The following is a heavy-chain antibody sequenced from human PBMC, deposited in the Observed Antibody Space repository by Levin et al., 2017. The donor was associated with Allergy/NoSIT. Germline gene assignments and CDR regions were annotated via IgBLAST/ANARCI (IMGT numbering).Heavy chain of an antibody. CDR1: AGSFRDYS. Sequence: SETLSLTCAVYAGSFRDYSWSWIRQPPGKGLEWIGEINHFGITNYNPSLKGRVTTSVDTSKRQFSLNLNSVTAADTAVYYCVEGSGWYNYWGQGTLVTVSS. CDR2: INHFGIT. CDR3: VEGSGWYNY. V-gene: IGHV4-34*01. J-gene: IGHJ4*02. D-gene: IGHD6-19*01.